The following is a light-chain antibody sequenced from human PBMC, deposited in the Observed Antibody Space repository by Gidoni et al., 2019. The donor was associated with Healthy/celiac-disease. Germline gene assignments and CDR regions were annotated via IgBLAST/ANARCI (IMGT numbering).Light chain of an antibody. CDR3: QRSGA. Sequence: DIQMTQSPSTLSAPVGDRVTITCRASQSISSWLAWYQQKPGNAPKLLIYKASFLESGVPSRFSGSGSGTEFTLTISSLQPDDFATYYCQRSGAFGQGTKVEIK. CDR2: KAS. CDR1: QSISSW. J-gene: IGKJ1*01. V-gene: IGKV1-5*03.